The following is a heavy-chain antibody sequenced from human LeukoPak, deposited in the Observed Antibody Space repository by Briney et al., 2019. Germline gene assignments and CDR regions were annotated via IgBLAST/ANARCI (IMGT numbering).Heavy chain of an antibody. D-gene: IGHD6-19*01. J-gene: IGHJ4*02. V-gene: IGHV3-64D*06. CDR2: ISNNGGST. CDR1: GFTFSSYG. Sequence: GGSLRLSCSASGFTFSSYGMHWVRQAPGKGLEYVSAISNNGGSTYYADSVKGRFTISRDNSKNTLYLQMSSLRADDTAVYYCVPPEIMAGTALDYWGQGTLVTVSS. CDR3: VPPEIMAGTALDY.